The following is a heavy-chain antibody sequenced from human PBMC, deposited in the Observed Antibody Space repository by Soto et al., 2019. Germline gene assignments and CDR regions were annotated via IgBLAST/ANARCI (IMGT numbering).Heavy chain of an antibody. J-gene: IGHJ6*02. V-gene: IGHV4-34*01. CDR1: GGSFSGFY. Sequence: SETLSLTCAVYGGSFSGFYWTWIRQPPGKGLEWIGEIHHSGSTDYNPSLKSRATISVDTSKNQFSLKLSSVTAADTAVYYCAREGALLYGGNSDYYYTMDVWGQGTTVTVSS. D-gene: IGHD4-17*01. CDR2: IHHSGST. CDR3: AREGALLYGGNSDYYYTMDV.